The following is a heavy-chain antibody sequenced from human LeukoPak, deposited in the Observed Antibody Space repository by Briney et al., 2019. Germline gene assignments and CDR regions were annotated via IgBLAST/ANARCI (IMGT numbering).Heavy chain of an antibody. V-gene: IGHV4-59*08. CDR1: GGSISSYY. CDR3: AGNIVVVPAARAFDI. Sequence: SETLSLTCTVSGGSISSYYWSWIRQPPGKGLEWIGYIYCSGSTNYNPSLKSRVTISVDTSKNQFSLKLSSVTAADTAVYYCAGNIVVVPAARAFDIWGQGTMVTVSS. D-gene: IGHD2-2*01. CDR2: IYCSGST. J-gene: IGHJ3*02.